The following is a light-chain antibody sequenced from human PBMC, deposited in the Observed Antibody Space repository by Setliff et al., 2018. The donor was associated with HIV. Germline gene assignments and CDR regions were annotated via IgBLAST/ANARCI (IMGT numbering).Light chain of an antibody. J-gene: IGLJ3*02. Sequence: QSALTQPASVSGSPGQSITISCTGSSGDVGGYNYVSWYQQHPGKAPKLMIYDVSQRPSGVSDRFSGSKSGITASLTISGLQPEDESDYYCSSYTASSTLVFGGGTK. CDR1: SGDVGGYNY. V-gene: IGLV2-14*03. CDR3: SSYTASSTLV. CDR2: DVS.